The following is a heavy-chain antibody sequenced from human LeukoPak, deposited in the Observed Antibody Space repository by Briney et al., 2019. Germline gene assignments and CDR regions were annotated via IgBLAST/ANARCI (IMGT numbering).Heavy chain of an antibody. Sequence: GGSLRLSCAASGFIFNTYVMHWVRQAPGKGLEGLAFIRYDGSNKNYADSVKGRFTISRDNSKNTLDLQMNSLRAEDTAMYYCAKVSLNMVNDAFDIWGQGRMVSVSS. D-gene: IGHD4/OR15-4a*01. V-gene: IGHV3-30*02. CDR2: IRYDGSNK. CDR3: AKVSLNMVNDAFDI. CDR1: GFIFNTYV. J-gene: IGHJ3*02.